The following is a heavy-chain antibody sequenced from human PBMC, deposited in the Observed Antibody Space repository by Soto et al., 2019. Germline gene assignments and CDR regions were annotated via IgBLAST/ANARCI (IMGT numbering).Heavy chain of an antibody. D-gene: IGHD6-6*01. CDR3: VWGKHLVATLDY. V-gene: IGHV4-30-4*01. J-gene: IGHJ4*02. CDR2: IYYRGST. Sequence: PSETLSLTCAVSGDSISSDDYYWSWIRQPPGKGLEWVGYIYYRGSTYYNPSLKSRVTISVDTSKNQVSLKLNSVTAADTAVYYCVWGKHLVATLDYWGQGTLVTVS. CDR1: GDSISSDDYY.